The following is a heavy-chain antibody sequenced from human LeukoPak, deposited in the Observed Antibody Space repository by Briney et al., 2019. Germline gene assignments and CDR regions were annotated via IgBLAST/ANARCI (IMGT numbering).Heavy chain of an antibody. J-gene: IGHJ5*02. CDR2: IYYSGST. CDR3: AGRRITLVRGIIGWFDT. Sequence: SETLSLTCTLSGDSISSYYWSWIRQPPGKGLEWIGYIYYSGSTNYNPSLKNRVTMPVDTSKNQFSLNLSSVTAADTAVYYCAGRRITLVRGIIGWFDTWGQGTLVTVSS. CDR1: GDSISSYY. D-gene: IGHD3-10*01. V-gene: IGHV4-59*01.